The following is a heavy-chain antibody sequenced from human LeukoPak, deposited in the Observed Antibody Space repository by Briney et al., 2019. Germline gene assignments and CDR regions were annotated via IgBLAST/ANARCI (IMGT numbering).Heavy chain of an antibody. CDR3: ARGIDFWSGYYFDY. D-gene: IGHD3-3*01. Sequence: KASETLSLTCAVSGGSISSGGYSWSWIRQPPGKGLEWIGYIYYSGSTYYNPSLKRRVTISVDTSKNQFSLKLSSVTAADTAVYYCARGIDFWSGYYFDYWGQGTLVTVSS. CDR1: GGSISSGGYS. V-gene: IGHV4-30-4*07. CDR2: IYYSGST. J-gene: IGHJ4*02.